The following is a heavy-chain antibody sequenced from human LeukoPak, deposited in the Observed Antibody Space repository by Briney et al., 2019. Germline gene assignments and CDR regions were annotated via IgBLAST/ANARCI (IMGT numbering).Heavy chain of an antibody. J-gene: IGHJ4*02. V-gene: IGHV3-30*18. D-gene: IGHD2-2*01. CDR2: ISYDGRNK. Sequence: VISYDGRNKHYPDSVKGRFTIPRDISTDTLWLQMDSLRTEDTAVYYCAKGPLRGTAAAIDYWGQGTLVTVSS. CDR3: AKGPLRGTAAAIDY.